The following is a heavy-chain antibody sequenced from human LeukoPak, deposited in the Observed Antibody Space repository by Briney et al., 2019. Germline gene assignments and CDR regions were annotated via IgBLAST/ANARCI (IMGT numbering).Heavy chain of an antibody. CDR3: AKGSGYYTYNWFDP. D-gene: IGHD3-3*01. J-gene: IGHJ5*02. Sequence: GGSLRLSCAASGFIFSSYGMHWVRQAPGKGLEWVAFIRYDGSNKYYADSVRGRFTISRDDSKDTLYLQMNSLGGDDTAVYYCAKGSGYYTYNWFDPWGQGTLVTVSS. CDR2: IRYDGSNK. CDR1: GFIFSSYG. V-gene: IGHV3-30*02.